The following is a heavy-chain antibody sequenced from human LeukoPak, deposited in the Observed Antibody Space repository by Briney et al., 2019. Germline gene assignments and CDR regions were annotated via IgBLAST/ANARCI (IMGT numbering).Heavy chain of an antibody. CDR2: ISSNGGST. V-gene: IGHV3-64D*06. CDR1: GFTFSSYA. CDR3: VKDSTTFIVFDY. J-gene: IGHJ4*02. D-gene: IGHD2/OR15-2a*01. Sequence: PGGSLRISCAASGFTFSSYAMSWVRQAPGKGLEWVSAISSNGGSTYYADSVKGRFTISRDNSKNTLYLQMSSLRAEDTAVYYCVKDSTTFIVFDYWGQGTLVTVSS.